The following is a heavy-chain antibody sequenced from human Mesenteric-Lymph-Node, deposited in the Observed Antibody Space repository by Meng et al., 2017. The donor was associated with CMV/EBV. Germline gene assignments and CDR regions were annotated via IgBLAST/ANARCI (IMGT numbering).Heavy chain of an antibody. Sequence: SETLSLTCTVSGGSISSSSYYWGWIRQPPGKGLEWIGSIYYSGSTYYNPSLKSRVTISVDTSKNQFSLKLSSVTAADTAVYYCATSPEGIRGYSDYWGQGTLVTVSS. CDR2: IYYSGST. V-gene: IGHV4-39*07. CDR1: GGSISSSSYY. J-gene: IGHJ4*02. D-gene: IGHD2/OR15-2a*01. CDR3: ATSPEGIRGYSDY.